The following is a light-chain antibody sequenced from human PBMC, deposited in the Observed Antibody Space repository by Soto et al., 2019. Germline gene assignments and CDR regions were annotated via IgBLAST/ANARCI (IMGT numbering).Light chain of an antibody. CDR3: QQYNNYLLT. CDR1: QSISSR. Sequence: DIQMTLSPSTLSASVGDRVPILGRARQSISSRLAWYQQKPGKAPKLLIYDASTLESGVPSRFSGSGSVTDFTLTISSLQPDDFATYYCQQYNNYLLTFGGGTKVDIK. CDR2: DAS. J-gene: IGKJ4*02. V-gene: IGKV1-5*02.